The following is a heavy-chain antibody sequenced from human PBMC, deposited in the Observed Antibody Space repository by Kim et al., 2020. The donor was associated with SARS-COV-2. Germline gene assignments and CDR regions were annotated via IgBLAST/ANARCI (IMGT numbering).Heavy chain of an antibody. D-gene: IGHD2-21*01. J-gene: IGHJ4*01. CDR1: GFTFRSYT. V-gene: IGHV3-23*01. CDR3: ATRLVAHFDY. Sequence: WSLRLSCAASGFTFRSYTLNWVRQAPGKGLERVSTISDTDTAHTHYADSVQVRFTISRAASKHTVSLHIDSLRYEDTAIYYCATRLVAHFDYSGQGT. CDR2: ISDTDTAHT.